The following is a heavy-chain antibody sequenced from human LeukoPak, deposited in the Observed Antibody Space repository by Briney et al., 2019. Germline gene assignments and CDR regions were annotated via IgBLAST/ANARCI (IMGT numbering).Heavy chain of an antibody. J-gene: IGHJ4*02. D-gene: IGHD6-6*01. CDR3: ARASLVISSGAARPRFLLY. CDR1: GYTFTGYY. CDR2: INPSSGGT. V-gene: IGHV1-2*02. Sequence: ASVKVSCKASGYTFTGYYMHWVRQAPGHGLEWMGWINPSSGGTNYAQKFQGRVTMTRATSISTASMGLSRLRSDDTAVYYCARASLVISSGAARPRFLLYWGQGTLVTVSS.